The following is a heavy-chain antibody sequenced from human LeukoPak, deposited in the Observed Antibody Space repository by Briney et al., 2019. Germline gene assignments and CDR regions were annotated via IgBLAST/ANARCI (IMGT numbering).Heavy chain of an antibody. V-gene: IGHV3-30*18. CDR1: GFTFSSYG. CDR3: AKDRPIAAAGTVRSSDY. Sequence: GGSLRLSCAASGFTFSSYGMHWVRQAPGKGLEWVAVISYDGSNKYYADSVKGRFTISRDNSKNTLYLQMNNLTTEDTAVYYCAKDRPIAAAGTVRSSDYWGQGTLVTVSS. J-gene: IGHJ4*02. D-gene: IGHD6-13*01. CDR2: ISYDGSNK.